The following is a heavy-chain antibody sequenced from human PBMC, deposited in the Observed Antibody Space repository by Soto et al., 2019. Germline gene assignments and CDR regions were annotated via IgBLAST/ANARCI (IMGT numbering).Heavy chain of an antibody. CDR1: GYTFASHD. CDR3: ARAFRQWLALPNDAFDI. CDR2: ISTYNANT. Sequence: ASVKVSCKASGYTFASHDISWVRQAPGQGLEWMGWISTYNANTNYAQKIQGRVTMTTDTFTSTAYMELRSLRSDDTAVYYCARAFRQWLALPNDAFDIWGQGTMVTVSS. D-gene: IGHD6-19*01. J-gene: IGHJ3*02. V-gene: IGHV1-18*01.